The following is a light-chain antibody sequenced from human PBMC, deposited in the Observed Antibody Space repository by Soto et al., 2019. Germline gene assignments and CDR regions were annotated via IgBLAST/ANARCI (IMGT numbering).Light chain of an antibody. Sequence: SVLTQPPSPSGSPGQSVTISCTGNSSDVGAYNYVSWYQQLPGKAPKLIIYEVSKRPSGVPDRFSGSKSGNTASLTVSGLQAEDEADYYCTSYAGTYSFFYVFGTGTKVTVL. CDR1: SSDVGAYNY. J-gene: IGLJ1*01. CDR3: TSYAGTYSFFYV. CDR2: EVS. V-gene: IGLV2-8*01.